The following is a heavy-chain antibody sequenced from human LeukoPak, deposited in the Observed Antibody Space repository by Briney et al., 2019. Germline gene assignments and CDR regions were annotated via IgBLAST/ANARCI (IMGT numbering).Heavy chain of an antibody. V-gene: IGHV5-51*01. J-gene: IGHJ3*02. D-gene: IGHD3-22*01. CDR2: IYPSDSDT. CDR1: GYSFTSYW. CDR3: ARRNYDSHDAFDI. Sequence: GESLKISCTGSGYSFTSYWVGWVRQMPGKGLEWMGIIYPSDSDTRYSPSFQGQVTISADKSINTAYLQWSSLKASDTAMYYCARRNYDSHDAFDIWGQGTMVTVSS.